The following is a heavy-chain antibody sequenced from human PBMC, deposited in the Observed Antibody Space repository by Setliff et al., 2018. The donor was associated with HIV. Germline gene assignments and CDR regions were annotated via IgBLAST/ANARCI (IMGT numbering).Heavy chain of an antibody. CDR3: ARGALLAAFDFDH. J-gene: IGHJ4*01. CDR2: IHAGKGDT. D-gene: IGHD3-10*01. Sequence: ASVKVSCKVSGYTFTTYSLHWVRQAPGQSLEWLGWIHAGKGDTKYSRELQGRIIITRDTSANTAYMELSSLRFDDTAVYFCARGALLAAFDFDHWGHGTLVTVSS. CDR1: GYTFTTYS. V-gene: IGHV1-3*01.